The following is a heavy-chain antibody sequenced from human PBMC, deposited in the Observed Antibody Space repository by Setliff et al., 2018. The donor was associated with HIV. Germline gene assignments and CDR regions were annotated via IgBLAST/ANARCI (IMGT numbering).Heavy chain of an antibody. CDR2: INTDGSST. CDR1: GFSFSSYW. J-gene: IGHJ6*02. CDR3: ARGVRGVFNGMDV. D-gene: IGHD3-10*01. Sequence: LRRSCAASGFSFSSYWMHWVRQAPGKGLVWVSRINTDGSSTSYADSVKGRFTISRDSAKNTLYLQMNSLRAEDTAVYYCARGVRGVFNGMDVWGQGTTVTVSS. V-gene: IGHV3-74*01.